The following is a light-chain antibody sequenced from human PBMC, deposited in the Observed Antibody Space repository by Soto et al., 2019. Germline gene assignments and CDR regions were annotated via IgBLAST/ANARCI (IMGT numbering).Light chain of an antibody. CDR3: CSYAGSYTLYV. Sequence: QSALTQPRSVSGSPGQSVTISCTATSSDVGDYDFVSWYQQHPAKATKLMIYDVSKRPSGVPDRFSGSRSGNTASLTISGLQAEDEADYYCCSYAGSYTLYVFGTGTKLTVL. CDR1: SSDVGDYDF. J-gene: IGLJ1*01. V-gene: IGLV2-11*01. CDR2: DVS.